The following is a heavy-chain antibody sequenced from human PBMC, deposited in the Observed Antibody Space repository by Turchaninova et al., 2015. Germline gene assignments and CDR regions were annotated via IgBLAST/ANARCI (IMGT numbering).Heavy chain of an antibody. CDR2: INHSGST. V-gene: IGHV4-34*01. CDR1: GGSFSGYY. CDR3: ARAVRRVVVAATGGGNWFDP. J-gene: IGHJ5*02. Sequence: QVQLQQWGAGLLKPSETLSLTCAVYGGSFSGYYWSWIRQPPGKGLEWMGEINHSGSTNYTPSLTSRVTISVGTAKNQFARRRSSVTAADTALYYWARAVRRVVVAATGGGNWFDPWGQGTLVTVSS. D-gene: IGHD2-15*01.